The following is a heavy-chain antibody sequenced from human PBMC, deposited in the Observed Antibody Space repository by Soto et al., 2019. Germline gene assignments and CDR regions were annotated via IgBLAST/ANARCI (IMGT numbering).Heavy chain of an antibody. D-gene: IGHD2-21*02. CDR2: IDWAVDK. CDR3: IQSRCGGDCLQSYASHYYYGMDV. CDR1: GFSLSTSGVG. V-gene: IGHV2-5*02. J-gene: IGHJ6*02. Sequence: QITLKESGPTLVKPTQTLTLTCTFSGFSLSTSGVGVGWIRQPPGKALEWLALIDWAVDKRYSPSLRSRLTIRQDTSKNQVVLTMTNMDPVDTATYHCIQSRCGGDCLQSYASHYYYGMDVWGQGTTVTVSS.